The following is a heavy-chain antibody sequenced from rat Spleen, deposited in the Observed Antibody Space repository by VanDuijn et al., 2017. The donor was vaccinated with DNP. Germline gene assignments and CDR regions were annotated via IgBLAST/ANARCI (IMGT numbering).Heavy chain of an antibody. CDR3: ATVYGGYSGWFAY. D-gene: IGHD1-11*01. V-gene: IGHV5S13*01. CDR2: ISTSGEYS. Sequence: EVQLVESGGGLVQPGRSLKLSCAASGFTFSNYYMAWVRQAPTKGLEWVASISTSGEYSHYRDSVKGRFTISRDNAKDTQYLQMDSLRSEDTATYYCATVYGGYSGWFAYWGQGTLVTVSS. CDR1: GFTFSNYY. J-gene: IGHJ3*01.